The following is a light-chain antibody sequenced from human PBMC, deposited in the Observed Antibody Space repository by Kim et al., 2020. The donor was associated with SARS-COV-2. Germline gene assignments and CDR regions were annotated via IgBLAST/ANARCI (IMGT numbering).Light chain of an antibody. Sequence: DILMTQSPSSLSASVGDRVTITCRASQGIGNSLAWYQQKPGNVPKLLIFAASTLQSGVPSRFSGSGSGTDFTLSISSLQPEDVATYYCQKYNSAPRTFGQGTKVDIK. J-gene: IGKJ1*01. V-gene: IGKV1-27*01. CDR2: AAS. CDR3: QKYNSAPRT. CDR1: QGIGNS.